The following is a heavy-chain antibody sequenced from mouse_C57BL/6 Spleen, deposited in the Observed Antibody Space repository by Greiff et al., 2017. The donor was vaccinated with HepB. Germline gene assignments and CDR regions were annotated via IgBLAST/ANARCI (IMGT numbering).Heavy chain of an antibody. D-gene: IGHD2-2*01. J-gene: IGHJ3*01. CDR2: ISYDGSN. Sequence: EVKLQESGPGLVKPSQSLSLTCSVTGYSITSGYYWNWIRQFPGNKLEWMGYISYDGSNNYNPYLKNRISITRDTSKNQFFLKLNSVTTEDTATYYCAIMVTTTWFAYWGQGTLVTVSA. V-gene: IGHV3-6*01. CDR3: AIMVTTTWFAY. CDR1: GYSITSGYY.